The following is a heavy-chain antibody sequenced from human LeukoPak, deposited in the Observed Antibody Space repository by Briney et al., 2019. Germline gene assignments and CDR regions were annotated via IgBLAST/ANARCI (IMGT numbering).Heavy chain of an antibody. D-gene: IGHD3-10*01. CDR1: GGSISSGDYY. J-gene: IGHJ4*02. CDR3: ARALRHYYGSGSYSFDY. CDR2: IYYSGST. Sequence: SQTVSLTYTVSGGSISSGDYYWGWIRQPPGKGLEWIGYIYYSGSTYYNPSLKSRVTISVDTSKNQFSLKLSSVTAADTAVYYCARALRHYYGSGSYSFDYWGQGTLVTVSS. V-gene: IGHV4-30-4*01.